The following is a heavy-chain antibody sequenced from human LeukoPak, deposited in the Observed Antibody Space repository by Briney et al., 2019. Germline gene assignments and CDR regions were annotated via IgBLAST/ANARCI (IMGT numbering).Heavy chain of an antibody. CDR2: KNRDGSST. Sequence: GRTLRLSCAVSGFTFSSYCTHWVSQAPGKGLVWVSHKNRDGSSTSYTDSVRGRFTISRDNAKNTLYLKMNSLRAEDTAVYYCARGAYSSSWYLFDYWGQGTLVTVSS. J-gene: IGHJ4*02. D-gene: IGHD6-13*01. CDR3: ARGAYSSSWYLFDY. V-gene: IGHV3-74*01. CDR1: GFTFSSYC.